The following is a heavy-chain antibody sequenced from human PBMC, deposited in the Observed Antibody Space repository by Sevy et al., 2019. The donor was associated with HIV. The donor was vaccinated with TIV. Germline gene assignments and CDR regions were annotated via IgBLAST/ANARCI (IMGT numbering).Heavy chain of an antibody. CDR1: GFTFSSYS. D-gene: IGHD1-1*01. Sequence: GGSLRLSCAASGFTFSSYSMNWVRQAPGKGLERVSYISSSSNTIYYADSVKGRFTISRDNAKNSLYLQMNSLRDEDTAVYYCVRDQFSLFGSSRDVNFWVYWGQGTLVTVSS. CDR3: VRDQFSLFGSSRDVNFWVY. V-gene: IGHV3-48*02. J-gene: IGHJ4*02. CDR2: ISSSSNTI.